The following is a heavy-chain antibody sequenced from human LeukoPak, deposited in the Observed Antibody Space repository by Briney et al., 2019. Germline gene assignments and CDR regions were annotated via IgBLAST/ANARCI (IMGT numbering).Heavy chain of an antibody. J-gene: IGHJ4*02. CDR1: GGSFSGYY. Sequence: RPSETLSLTCAVYGGSFSGYYWSWIRQPPGKGLEWIGEINHSGSTNYNPSLKSRVTISVDTSKNQFPLKLSSVTAADTAVYYCARGPHYGDYRVDYWGQGTLVTVSS. D-gene: IGHD4-17*01. CDR2: INHSGST. V-gene: IGHV4-34*01. CDR3: ARGPHYGDYRVDY.